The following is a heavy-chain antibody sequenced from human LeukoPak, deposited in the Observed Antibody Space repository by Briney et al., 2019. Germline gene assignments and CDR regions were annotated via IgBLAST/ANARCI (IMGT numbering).Heavy chain of an antibody. V-gene: IGHV3-53*01. CDR1: GFTVSSNY. D-gene: IGHD2-2*01. Sequence: GGSLRLSCAASGFTVSSNYMSWVRQAPGKGLEWVSVIYSGGSTYYADSVKGRFTISRDNSKNTLYLQMNSLRAEDTAVYYCARDSARYCSSTSCMYYFDYWGQGTLVTVSS. CDR2: IYSGGST. J-gene: IGHJ4*02. CDR3: ARDSARYCSSTSCMYYFDY.